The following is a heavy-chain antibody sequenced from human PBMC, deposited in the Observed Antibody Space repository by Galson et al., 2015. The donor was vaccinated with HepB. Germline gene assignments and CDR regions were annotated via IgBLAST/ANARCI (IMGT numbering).Heavy chain of an antibody. CDR2: ISSSSSYI. V-gene: IGHV3-21*01. D-gene: IGHD3-22*01. CDR1: GFTFSNYS. Sequence: SLRLSCAASGFTFSNYSMNWVRQAPGKGLEWVSSISSSSSYIYYADSVKGRFTISRDNAKNSLYLQMNSLRAEDTAVYYCARDTSDSSGYYYFDYWGQGTLVTVSS. J-gene: IGHJ4*02. CDR3: ARDTSDSSGYYYFDY.